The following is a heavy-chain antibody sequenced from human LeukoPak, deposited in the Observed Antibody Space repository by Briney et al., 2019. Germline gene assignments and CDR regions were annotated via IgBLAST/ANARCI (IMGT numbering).Heavy chain of an antibody. D-gene: IGHD4-17*01. CDR3: ARESLDYGDYVFDY. J-gene: IGHJ4*02. CDR1: GFTFSSYA. Sequence: GGSLRLSCAASGFTFSSYAMHWVRQAPGKGLEYVSAISSIGGSTYYADSVKGRFTISRDNSKNTLYLQMGSLRAEDMAVYYCARESLDYGDYVFDYWGQGTLVTVSS. V-gene: IGHV3-64*02. CDR2: ISSIGGST.